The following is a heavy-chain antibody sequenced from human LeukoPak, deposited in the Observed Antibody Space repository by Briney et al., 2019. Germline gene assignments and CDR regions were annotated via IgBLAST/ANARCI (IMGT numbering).Heavy chain of an antibody. Sequence: PGGSLRLSGAASGFTFSSYGMPWVRQAPGKGLEGGAFIGNDGSNKYYADSVKGRFTISRDNSKNTLYLQMNSLRAEDTAVYYCAKGSCSSTSCYSWAYFQHWGQGTLVTVSS. CDR2: IGNDGSNK. V-gene: IGHV3-30*02. J-gene: IGHJ1*01. CDR1: GFTFSSYG. CDR3: AKGSCSSTSCYSWAYFQH. D-gene: IGHD2-2*01.